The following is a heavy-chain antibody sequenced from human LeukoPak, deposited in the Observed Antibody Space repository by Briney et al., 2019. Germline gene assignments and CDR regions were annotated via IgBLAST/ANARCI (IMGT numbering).Heavy chain of an antibody. J-gene: IGHJ3*02. D-gene: IGHD6-19*01. CDR3: ARLRAVHGFDI. V-gene: IGHV1-46*01. CDR1: GYTFTDSY. Sequence: ASVKVSCKASGYTFTDSYIHWVRQAPGQGLEWTGVINPSGGSTTYAQKFQGRVTMTRDTSTSTVYMEVSSLRSEDTAVYYCARLRAVHGFDIWGQGTMVTVSS. CDR2: INPSGGST.